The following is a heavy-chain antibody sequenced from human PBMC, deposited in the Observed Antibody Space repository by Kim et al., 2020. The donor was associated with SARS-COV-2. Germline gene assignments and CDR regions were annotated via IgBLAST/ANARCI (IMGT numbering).Heavy chain of an antibody. D-gene: IGHD3-10*01. J-gene: IGHJ3*01. CDR1: GGSINTYY. CDR3: ARDSYYAGLGTMLDGFDV. Sequence: SETLSLTCTVSGGSINTYYWSWVRQPPGKGLEWIGHVYHNGNTNYNASLKSRVTISLDTSKKQSSLKLTSVTAADTAVYYCARDSYYAGLGTMLDGFDVWGQGTMVTVSS. V-gene: IGHV4-59*01. CDR2: VYHNGNT.